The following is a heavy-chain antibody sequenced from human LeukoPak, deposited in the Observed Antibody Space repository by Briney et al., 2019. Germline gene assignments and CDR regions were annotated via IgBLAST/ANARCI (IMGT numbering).Heavy chain of an antibody. CDR3: ARDRVWTVLY. J-gene: IGHJ4*02. Sequence: GGSLRLSCAASGFTFSAYFMTWVRQAPGRGLEWVANMNQDGSEKYYVDSVKGRFTISRDNAKNSLYLQMNSLRAEDTAVYYCARDRVWTVLYWGQGTLVTVSS. CDR2: MNQDGSEK. D-gene: IGHD6-13*01. CDR1: GFTFSAYF. V-gene: IGHV3-7*01.